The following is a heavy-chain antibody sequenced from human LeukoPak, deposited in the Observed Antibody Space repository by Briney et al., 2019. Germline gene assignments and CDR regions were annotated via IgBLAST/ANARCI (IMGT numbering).Heavy chain of an antibody. D-gene: IGHD6-13*01. CDR1: GYTFTSYD. Sequence: ASVKVSCKASGYTFTSYDINWVRQAPGKGLEWMGGFDPEDGETIYAQKFQGRVTMTEDTSTDTAYMELSSLRSEDTAVYYCTTTRVPLIAAAGTHYYYYYMDVWGKGTTVTVSS. J-gene: IGHJ6*03. V-gene: IGHV1-24*01. CDR2: FDPEDGET. CDR3: TTTRVPLIAAAGTHYYYYYMDV.